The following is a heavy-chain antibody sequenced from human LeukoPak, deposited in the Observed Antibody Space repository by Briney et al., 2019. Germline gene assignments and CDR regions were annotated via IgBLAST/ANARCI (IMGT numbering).Heavy chain of an antibody. D-gene: IGHD4-4*01. CDR3: TKGSNYVIDY. CDR1: GFTFRDYA. V-gene: IGHV3-30*18. CDR2: IAYDGSNK. J-gene: IGHJ4*02. Sequence: GRSLRLSCAVSGFTFRDYAMHWVRQAPGKGLEWVAVIAYDGSNKYYAESVKGRFTISRDNSKNTLYLQMNSLRAEDTAIYYCTKGSNYVIDYWGQGTLVTVS.